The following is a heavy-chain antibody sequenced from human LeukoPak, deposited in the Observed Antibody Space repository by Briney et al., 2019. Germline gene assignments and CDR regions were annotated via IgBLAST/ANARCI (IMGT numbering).Heavy chain of an antibody. CDR1: GYTFIGYY. J-gene: IGHJ4*02. Sequence: ASVKVSCKASGYTFIGYYMHWVRQAPGQGLEWMGWINPNSGGTNYAQKFQGRVTMTRDTSISTAYMELSRLRSDDTAVYYCAREGYSSGWSYNDYWGQGTLVTVSS. CDR3: AREGYSSGWSYNDY. D-gene: IGHD6-19*01. CDR2: INPNSGGT. V-gene: IGHV1-2*02.